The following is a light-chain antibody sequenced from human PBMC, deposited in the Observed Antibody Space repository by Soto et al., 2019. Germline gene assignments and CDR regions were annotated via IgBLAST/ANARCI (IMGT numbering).Light chain of an antibody. V-gene: IGLV2-14*01. CDR3: SSYTGSSTYVV. CDR2: DVT. J-gene: IGLJ2*01. CDR1: SSDVGGYNY. Sequence: QSALTQPASVSGSPGQSITFSCTGTSSDVGGYNYVSWYQQHPGKAPQLMIYDVTNRPSGVSNRFSGSKSGNTASLTISGLQAEDEADYYCSSYTGSSTYVVFGGGTKLTVL.